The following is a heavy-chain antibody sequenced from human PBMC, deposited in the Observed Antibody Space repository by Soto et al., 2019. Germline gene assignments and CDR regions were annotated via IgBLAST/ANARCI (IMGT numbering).Heavy chain of an antibody. CDR2: ISSSSSTI. CDR1: GFTFSRYS. CDR3: GGDSSGYFYPDVFDI. D-gene: IGHD3-22*01. J-gene: IGHJ3*02. V-gene: IGHV3-48*02. Sequence: GGSLRLSCAASGFTFSRYSMNWVRQAPGKGLEWVSYISSSSSTIYYADSVKGRFTISRDNAKNSLYLQMNSLRDEDTAVYYCGGDSSGYFYPDVFDIWGQGAMVTVAS.